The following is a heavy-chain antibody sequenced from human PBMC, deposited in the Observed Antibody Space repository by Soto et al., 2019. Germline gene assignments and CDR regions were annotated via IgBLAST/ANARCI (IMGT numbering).Heavy chain of an antibody. Sequence: SETLSLTCTVSGGSVSSGSYYWSWIRQPPGKGLEWIGYIYYSGSTNYNPSLKSRVTISVDTSKNQFSLKLSSVTAADTAVYYRARALGIVVVFTPWGQGTLVTVSS. CDR1: GGSVSSGSYY. CDR2: IYYSGST. D-gene: IGHD2-2*01. J-gene: IGHJ5*02. CDR3: ARALGIVVVFTP. V-gene: IGHV4-61*01.